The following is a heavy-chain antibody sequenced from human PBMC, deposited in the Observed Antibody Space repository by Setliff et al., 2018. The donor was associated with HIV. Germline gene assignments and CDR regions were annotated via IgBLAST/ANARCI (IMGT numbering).Heavy chain of an antibody. D-gene: IGHD3-3*01. CDR3: ARVRGDDFWSGSYSLSASDAFDV. CDR2: IYYSGTT. J-gene: IGHJ3*01. V-gene: IGHV4-59*01. CDR1: GGSMTRNY. Sequence: SETLSLTCSVSGGSMTRNYWSWIRQPPGKGLEWIGYIYYSGTTNYHPSLKSRVTFSVGMSKTQVSLKLTSVTAADTAMYFCARVRGDDFWSGSYSLSASDAFDVWGQGTMVTVSS.